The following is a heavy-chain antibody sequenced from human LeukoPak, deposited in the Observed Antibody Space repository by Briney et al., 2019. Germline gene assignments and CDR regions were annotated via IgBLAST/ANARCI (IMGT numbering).Heavy chain of an antibody. D-gene: IGHD6-13*01. CDR2: INANNGDT. V-gene: IGHV1-18*01. CDR3: ARGPIAAASDY. Sequence: GASVKVSCKASGYTFTNYGITWVRQAPGQGLEWMGWINANNGDTNYAQNLQGRVTMTRDTSTSTAYMEVRSLRSDDTAVYYCARGPIAAASDYWGQGTLVTVSS. CDR1: GYTFTNYG. J-gene: IGHJ4*02.